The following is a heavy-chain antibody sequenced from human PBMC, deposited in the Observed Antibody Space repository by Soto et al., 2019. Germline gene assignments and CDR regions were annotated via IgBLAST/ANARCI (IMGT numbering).Heavy chain of an antibody. D-gene: IGHD3-16*02. CDR1: GFTYESYA. V-gene: IGHV3-23*01. CDR2: INSGGTVA. Sequence: EVQLLESGGGLVQPGGSLRLSCAASGFTYESYAMSWVRQAPGKVLEWVSGINSGGTVAHYADSVKGRFAISRDNSKNTLSLEMNSLRADDTGLYYCAISTGGFGGLFVVPSDYWGQGTLVTVSS. CDR3: AISTGGFGGLFVVPSDY. J-gene: IGHJ4*02.